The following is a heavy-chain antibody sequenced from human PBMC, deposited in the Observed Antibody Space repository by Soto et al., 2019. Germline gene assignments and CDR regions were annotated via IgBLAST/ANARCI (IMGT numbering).Heavy chain of an antibody. V-gene: IGHV3-74*01. CDR3: ARGASGRYYRDV. CDR2: IKGDGSIT. D-gene: IGHD3-10*01. J-gene: IGHJ6*03. Sequence: DEQVVESGGGLVQPGGSLRLSCTASGFTFSNYWIHWVRQASGKGLVWVSRIKGDGSITNYADSVRGRFSIPRDNAKNTVYLQMDSLRAEDTAVYYCARGASGRYYRDVWGKGTTVTVS. CDR1: GFTFSNYW.